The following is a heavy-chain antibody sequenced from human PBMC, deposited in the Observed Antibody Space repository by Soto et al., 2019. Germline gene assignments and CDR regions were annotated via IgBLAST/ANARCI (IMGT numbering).Heavy chain of an antibody. J-gene: IGHJ5*02. CDR2: INPNSGGT. D-gene: IGHD1-1*01. V-gene: IGHV1-2*04. Sequence: ASVKVSCKASGYTFTGYYMHWVRQAPGQGLEWMGWINPNSGGTNYAQKFQGWVTMTRGTSISTAYMELSRLRSDDTAVYYCALLRTGTTSNWFDPWGQGTLVTVSS. CDR1: GYTFTGYY. CDR3: ALLRTGTTSNWFDP.